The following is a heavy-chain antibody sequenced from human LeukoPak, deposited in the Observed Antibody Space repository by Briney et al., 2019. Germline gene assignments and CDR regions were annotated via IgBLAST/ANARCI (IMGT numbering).Heavy chain of an antibody. Sequence: GGSLRLSCAASGFTFSNAWMSWVRQAPGKGLEWVGRIKSKTDGGTTDYAAPVKGRFTISRDDSKNTLYLQMNSLKTEDTAVYYCTTVLTTVTRNWFDPWGQGTLVTVSS. V-gene: IGHV3-15*01. J-gene: IGHJ5*02. CDR1: GFTFSNAW. D-gene: IGHD4-17*01. CDR2: IKSKTDGGTT. CDR3: TTVLTTVTRNWFDP.